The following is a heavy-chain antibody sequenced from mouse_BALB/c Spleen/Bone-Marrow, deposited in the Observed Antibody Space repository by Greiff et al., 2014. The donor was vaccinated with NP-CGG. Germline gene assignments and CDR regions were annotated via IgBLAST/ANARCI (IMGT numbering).Heavy chain of an antibody. CDR3: ARCQLRRLLDY. Sequence: EVQLQQSGAELVKPGASVKLSCTASGFNIKDTYMHWVKQRPEQGLEWIGRIDPANGNTKYDPKFQGKATITADASSNTAYLQLSSLTSEDTAVYYCARCQLRRLLDYWGQGTSVTVSS. D-gene: IGHD2-12*01. CDR1: GFNIKDTY. J-gene: IGHJ4*01. V-gene: IGHV14-3*02. CDR2: IDPANGNT.